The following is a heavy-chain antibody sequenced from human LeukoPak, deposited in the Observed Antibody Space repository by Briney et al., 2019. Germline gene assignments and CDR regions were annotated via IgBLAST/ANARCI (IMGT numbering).Heavy chain of an antibody. D-gene: IGHD3-9*01. CDR1: GFTFSDHT. J-gene: IGHJ6*03. V-gene: IGHV3-20*04. Sequence: GGSLRLSCAASGFTFSDHTMEWARHAPGKGLEWVSGINWNGGSTGYADSVKGRFTISRDNAKNSLYLQMNSLRAEDTALYYCARVDMTSAYMDVWGKGTTVTVSS. CDR3: ARVDMTSAYMDV. CDR2: INWNGGST.